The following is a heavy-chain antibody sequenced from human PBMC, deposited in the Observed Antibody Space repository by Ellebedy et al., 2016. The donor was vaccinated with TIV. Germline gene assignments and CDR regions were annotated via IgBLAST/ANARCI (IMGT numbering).Heavy chain of an antibody. D-gene: IGHD3-22*01. CDR2: IKQDGSEK. J-gene: IGHJ4*02. CDR1: GFTFSSYW. Sequence: GESLKISCAASGFTFSSYWMSWVRQAPGKGLEWVANIKQDGSEKYYVDSVKGRFTISRDNAKNSLYLQMNCLRAEDTAVYFCARVYDSIDYWGQGTLVTVPS. V-gene: IGHV3-7*01. CDR3: ARVYDSIDY.